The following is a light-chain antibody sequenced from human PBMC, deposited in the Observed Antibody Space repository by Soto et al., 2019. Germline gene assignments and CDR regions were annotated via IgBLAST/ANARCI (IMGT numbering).Light chain of an antibody. V-gene: IGKV1-5*01. CDR3: QQYNTYSWT. CDR2: DAS. CDR1: QSLNRW. Sequence: DIEMSQCPSILAASGGDRGTITCRASQSLNRWLDWYQQKPGKAPKLLIYDASSLQSGVPSRFSGSGSGTEFALTISSLQPDDFATYYCQQYNTYSWTFGPGTKVDIK. J-gene: IGKJ1*01.